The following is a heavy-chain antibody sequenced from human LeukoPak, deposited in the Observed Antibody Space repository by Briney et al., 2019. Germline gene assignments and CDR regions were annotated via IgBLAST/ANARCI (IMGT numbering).Heavy chain of an antibody. CDR2: ISYDGSNK. CDR3: AKDQTYYYDSSGEN. J-gene: IGHJ4*02. CDR1: GFTFSSYA. D-gene: IGHD3-22*01. V-gene: IGHV3-30*04. Sequence: GGSLRLSCAASGFTFSSYAMHWVRQAPGKGLEWVAVISYDGSNKYYADSVKGRFTISRDNSKNTLYLQMNSLRAEDTAVYYCAKDQTYYYDSSGENWGQGTLVTVSS.